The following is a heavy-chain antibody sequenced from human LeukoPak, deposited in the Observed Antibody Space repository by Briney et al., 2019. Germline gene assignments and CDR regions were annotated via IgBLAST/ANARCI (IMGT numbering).Heavy chain of an antibody. CDR3: ARDGARADYYYYYMDI. CDR2: INPNSGGT. Sequence: ASVKFSCKASGYTFTGYYMHWVRQAPGQGLEWMGWINPNSGGTNYAQKFQGRVTMTRDTSISTAYMELSRLRSDDTAVYYCARDGARADYYYYYMDIWGKGTTVTVSS. J-gene: IGHJ6*03. CDR1: GYTFTGYY. D-gene: IGHD3-16*01. V-gene: IGHV1-2*02.